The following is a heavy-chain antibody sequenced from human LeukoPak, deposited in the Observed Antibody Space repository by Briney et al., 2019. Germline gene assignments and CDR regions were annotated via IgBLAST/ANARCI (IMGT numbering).Heavy chain of an antibody. Sequence: SQTLSLTCAISGDSVSSDSAAWNWIRQSPSRGLEWLGRTYYRSKWYNDYSAFVKSRIIINPDTSKNQFSLQLNSVTPEDTAVYYCARAVAGTEGWFNSWGQGTLVTVTS. D-gene: IGHD1-1*01. CDR3: ARAVAGTEGWFNS. V-gene: IGHV6-1*01. CDR1: GDSVSSDSAA. CDR2: TYYRSKWYN. J-gene: IGHJ5*01.